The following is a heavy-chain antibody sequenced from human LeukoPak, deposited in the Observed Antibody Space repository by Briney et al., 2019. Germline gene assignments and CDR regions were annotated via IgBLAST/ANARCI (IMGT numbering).Heavy chain of an antibody. D-gene: IGHD2-15*01. Sequence: PGGSLRLSCAASGFTFTNDWMTWVRDAPGEGVEWVANIRQDGSEIYSVDSVKGRFTISRDNAKMYLQMNSLRAEDTAVYYCARLRGYCSGGSCFPPDYWGQGTLVTVSS. CDR3: ARLRGYCSGGSCFPPDY. CDR1: GFTFTNDW. J-gene: IGHJ4*02. V-gene: IGHV3-7*04. CDR2: IRQDGSEI.